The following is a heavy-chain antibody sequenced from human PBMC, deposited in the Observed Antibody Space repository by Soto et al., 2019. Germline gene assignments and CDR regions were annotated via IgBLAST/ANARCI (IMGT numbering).Heavy chain of an antibody. Sequence: SGPTLVNPTQTLTLTCTFSAFSLSTSGMCVSWIRQPPGKALEWLALIDWDDDKYYSTSLKTRLTISKDTSKNQVVLTMTNMDPVDTATYFCARGIGESLGGAFDIWGQGTMVTVSS. CDR1: AFSLSTSGMC. J-gene: IGHJ3*02. CDR2: IDWDDDK. CDR3: ARGIGESLGGAFDI. V-gene: IGHV2-70*01. D-gene: IGHD3-10*01.